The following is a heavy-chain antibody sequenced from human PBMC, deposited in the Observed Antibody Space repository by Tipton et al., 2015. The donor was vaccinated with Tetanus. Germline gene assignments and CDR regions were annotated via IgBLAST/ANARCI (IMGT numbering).Heavy chain of an antibody. CDR2: VIYDGTS. CDR3: ARGVPYSTTMGSDWFDP. CDR1: GGSINSGGHF. D-gene: IGHD2-2*01. Sequence: TLSLTCTVSGGSINSGGHFWTWIRQRTGKGLEWIGDVIYDGTSYYNPSLNSRVKISLDTSMNQVSLTLTSVTAADTALYYCARGVPYSTTMGSDWFDPWGQGTLVTVSS. V-gene: IGHV4-31*03. J-gene: IGHJ5*02.